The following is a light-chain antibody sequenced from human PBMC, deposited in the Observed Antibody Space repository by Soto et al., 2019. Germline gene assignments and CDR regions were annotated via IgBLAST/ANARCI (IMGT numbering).Light chain of an antibody. CDR3: EQDYNLPKT. CDR1: QSFSSSH. Sequence: EIVMTQSPATLSLSPGERATLSCRASQSFSSSHLSWYQQKPGQAPRLLIYGAFIRATGVPARFSGSGSGTDFTLNISSLQPEDFAVYYCEQDYNLPKTFGGGTKVEIK. CDR2: GAF. V-gene: IGKV3D-7*01. J-gene: IGKJ4*01.